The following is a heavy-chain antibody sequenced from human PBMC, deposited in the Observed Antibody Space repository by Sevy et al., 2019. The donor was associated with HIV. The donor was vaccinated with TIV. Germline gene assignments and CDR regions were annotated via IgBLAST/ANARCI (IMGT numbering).Heavy chain of an antibody. CDR2: IIPIFGTA. D-gene: IGHD4-17*01. J-gene: IGHJ4*02. CDR1: GGTFSSYA. CDR3: ARDRTVTTSRGFDY. Sequence: ASVKVSCKASGGTFSSYAISWVRQAPGQGLEWMGGIIPIFGTANYAQKFQGRVTITADESTSTAYMELSSLRSEDTAVYYCARDRTVTTSRGFDYWGQGTLVTVSS. V-gene: IGHV1-69*13.